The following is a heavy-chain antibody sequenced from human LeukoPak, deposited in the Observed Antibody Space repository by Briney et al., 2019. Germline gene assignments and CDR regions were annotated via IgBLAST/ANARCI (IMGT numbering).Heavy chain of an antibody. V-gene: IGHV4-59*01. Sequence: SETLSLTCTVSGDSISSYYWSWIRQPPGKGLEWIGYIYYTGSTNYNPPLKSRVTISVDTSKNQFSLKLGSVTAADTAVYYCARARHGSLDPWGQGTLVTVSS. CDR1: GDSISSYY. D-gene: IGHD6-25*01. CDR2: IYYTGST. J-gene: IGHJ5*02. CDR3: ARARHGSLDP.